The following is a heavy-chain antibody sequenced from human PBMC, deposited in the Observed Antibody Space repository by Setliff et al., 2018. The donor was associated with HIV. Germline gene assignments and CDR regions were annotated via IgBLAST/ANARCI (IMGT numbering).Heavy chain of an antibody. CDR3: TRLALGN. CDR2: IYYSGST. CDR1: GGSISSSSYY. D-gene: IGHD3-3*02. J-gene: IGHJ4*02. Sequence: PSETLSLTCTVSGGSISSSSYYWGWIRQPPGKGLEWIGSIYYSGSTYYNPSLKSRVTISVDTSKNQFSLKLNSVSPTDTAVYYCTRLALGNWGQGTLVTV. V-gene: IGHV4-39*01.